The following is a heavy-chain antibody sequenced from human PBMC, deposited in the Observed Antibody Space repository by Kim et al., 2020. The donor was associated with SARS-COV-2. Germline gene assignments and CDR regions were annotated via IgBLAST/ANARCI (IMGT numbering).Heavy chain of an antibody. J-gene: IGHJ1*01. V-gene: IGHV3-21*01. CDR1: GFTFSSYS. CDR3: ARDPDDWNYSAEYFQH. CDR2: ISSSSSYI. D-gene: IGHD1-7*01. Sequence: GGSLRLSCAASGFTFSSYSMNWVRQAPGKGLEWVSSISSSSSYIYYADSVKGRFTISRDNAKNSLYLQMNSLRAEDTAVYYCARDPDDWNYSAEYFQHWGQGTLVTVSS.